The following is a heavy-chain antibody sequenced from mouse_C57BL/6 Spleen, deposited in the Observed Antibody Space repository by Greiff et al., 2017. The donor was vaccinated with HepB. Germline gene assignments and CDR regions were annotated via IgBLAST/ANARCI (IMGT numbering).Heavy chain of an antibody. J-gene: IGHJ4*01. Sequence: VKLQESGAELVRPGASVTLSCKASGYTFTDYEMHWVKQTPVHGLEWIGAIDPETGGTAYNQKFKGKAILTADKSSSTAYMELRSLTSEDSAVYYCTRNYYCSSLYAMDYWGQGTSVTVSS. D-gene: IGHD1-1*01. CDR3: TRNYYCSSLYAMDY. V-gene: IGHV1-15*01. CDR2: IDPETGGT. CDR1: GYTFTDYE.